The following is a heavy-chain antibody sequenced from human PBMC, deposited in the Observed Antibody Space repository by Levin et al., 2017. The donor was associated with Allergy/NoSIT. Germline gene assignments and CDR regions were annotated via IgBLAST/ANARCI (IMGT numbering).Heavy chain of an antibody. CDR2: ITKPSRTI. Sequence: GGSLRLSCAASGFILRTSDMNWIRQAPGKGLEWISFITKPSRTISYADSVKGRFTVSRDNVKNLLYLDMNSLRAEDTAVYYCVTDESGDEDFDYWGQGTLVTVSS. V-gene: IGHV3-48*01. D-gene: IGHD7-27*01. J-gene: IGHJ4*02. CDR3: VTDESGDEDFDY. CDR1: GFILRTSD.